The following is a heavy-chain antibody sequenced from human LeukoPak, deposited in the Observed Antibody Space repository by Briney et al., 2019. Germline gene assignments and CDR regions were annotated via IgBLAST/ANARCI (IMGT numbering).Heavy chain of an antibody. CDR2: ISTYNGDT. Sequence: ASVKVSCKASGYTFTSYGISWVRQAPGQELEWMGWISTYNGDTNYAQKLQGRVTMTTDTSTNTAYMELRSLSSDDTAVYYCAREGLGELTFDYWGQGTLVTVSS. V-gene: IGHV1-18*01. CDR1: GYTFTSYG. CDR3: AREGLGELTFDY. J-gene: IGHJ4*02. D-gene: IGHD3-16*01.